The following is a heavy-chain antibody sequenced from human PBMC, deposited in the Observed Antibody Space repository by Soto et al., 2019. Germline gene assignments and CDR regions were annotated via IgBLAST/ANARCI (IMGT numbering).Heavy chain of an antibody. D-gene: IGHD3-10*01. CDR2: VHHSWGS. J-gene: IGHJ6*02. CDR3: ARQGFGPLHGLVDV. CDR1: GGSISSYY. Sequence: QVQLQESGPGLVKPSETLSLSCTVSGGSISSYYRRWFRQSPGKRMEWIGYVHHSWGSSYNPSLQSRVAISLDTSKSQFSLKVTSVTATDTAVYYCARQGFGPLHGLVDVWGQGTTVTVSS. V-gene: IGHV4-59*08.